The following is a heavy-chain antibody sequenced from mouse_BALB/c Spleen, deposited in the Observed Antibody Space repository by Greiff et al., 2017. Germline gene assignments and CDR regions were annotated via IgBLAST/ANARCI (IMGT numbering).Heavy chain of an antibody. CDR1: GFSLTSYG. V-gene: IGHV2-4-1*01. CDR2: IWSGGST. D-gene: IGHD2-14*01. Sequence: VQLQESGPGLVQPSQSLSITCTVSGFSLTSYGVHWVRQSPGKGLEWLGVIWSGGSTDYNAAFISRLSISKDNSKSQVFLKMNSLQTDDTARYYCARDGVRGYFDYWGQGTTLTVSS. CDR3: ARDGVRGYFDY. J-gene: IGHJ2*01.